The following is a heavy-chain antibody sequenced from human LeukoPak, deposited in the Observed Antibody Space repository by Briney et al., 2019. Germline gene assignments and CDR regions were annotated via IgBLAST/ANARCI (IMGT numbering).Heavy chain of an antibody. J-gene: IGHJ5*02. Sequence: RSSETLSLTCTVSGASISSYYWSWIRQPPGKGLEWIAFIYSSGDINYNPSLRSRASISLDTSKNLCSLRLTSVTAADTAVYYCARHVIYSGGYSYWFDPWGLGTLVTVSS. CDR1: GASISSYY. V-gene: IGHV4-59*08. CDR2: IYSSGDI. CDR3: ARHVIYSGGYSYWFDP. D-gene: IGHD1-26*01.